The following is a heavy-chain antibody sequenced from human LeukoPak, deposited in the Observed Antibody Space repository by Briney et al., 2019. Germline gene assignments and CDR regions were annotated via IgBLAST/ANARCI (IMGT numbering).Heavy chain of an antibody. CDR3: ARGITMVRGVIGGY. V-gene: IGHV1-2*02. CDR1: GYTFTGYY. CDR2: INPNSGGT. D-gene: IGHD3-10*01. J-gene: IGHJ4*02. Sequence: ASVKVSCKASGYTFTGYYMHWVRQAPGQGLEWMGWINPNSGGTNYAQKFQGRVTMTRDTSISTAYMELSRLRSEDTAVYYCARGITMVRGVIGGYWGQGTLVTVSS.